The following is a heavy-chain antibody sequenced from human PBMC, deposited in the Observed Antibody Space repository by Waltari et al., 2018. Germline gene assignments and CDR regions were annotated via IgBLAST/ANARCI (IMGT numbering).Heavy chain of an antibody. CDR3: ASCTGGNCYYYGFDV. CDR1: GFTFSFSG. J-gene: IGHJ6*02. CDR2: ISSDGSRK. Sequence: QVQLVESGGGVVQPGRSLRLSCAASGFTFSFSGMHWVRQTPGRGLEGVAVISSDGSRKSYADSVKGRFSISRDNSKNSLSLEMNSLRPEDTAVYYCASCTGGNCYYYGFDVWGQGTTVTVSS. D-gene: IGHD2-8*02. V-gene: IGHV3-30*03.